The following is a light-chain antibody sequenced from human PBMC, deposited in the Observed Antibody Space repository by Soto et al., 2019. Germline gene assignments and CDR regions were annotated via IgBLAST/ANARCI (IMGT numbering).Light chain of an antibody. CDR1: QTVSSK. CDR2: DKS. Sequence: EIVLTQSPATLSSSPGESATLSCRASQTVSSKLAWYQHKTGQAPRLLIYDKSNRATGIPARFSGSGSGTDFTLTISSLEPEDFAVYYCHQRKSWPRTXGQGTKVDIK. CDR3: HQRKSWPRT. J-gene: IGKJ1*01. V-gene: IGKV3-11*01.